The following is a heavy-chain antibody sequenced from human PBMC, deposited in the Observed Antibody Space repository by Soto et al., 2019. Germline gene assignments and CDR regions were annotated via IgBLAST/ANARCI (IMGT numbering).Heavy chain of an antibody. V-gene: IGHV4-39*01. CDR2: LYYSGST. Sequence: QLQLQESGPGLVKPSETLSLTCTVSGGSISSSSYYWGWIRQPPGKGLEWIGSLYYSGSTYYNPSLKSRVTISVDTSKNQFSLKLSSVTAADTAVYYCARRSGWYAPLDYWGQGTLVTVSS. CDR3: ARRSGWYAPLDY. CDR1: GGSISSSSYY. J-gene: IGHJ4*02. D-gene: IGHD6-19*01.